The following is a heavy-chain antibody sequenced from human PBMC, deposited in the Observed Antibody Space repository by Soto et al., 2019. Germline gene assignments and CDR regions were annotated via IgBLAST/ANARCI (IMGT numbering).Heavy chain of an antibody. Sequence: EVQLVESGGNLVQPGGSLRLSCVASGFTFSSNWMSWVRQAPGKGLEWVANIKEDGSEKYYVDSVKGRFAISRDNTKNSLYLQMNRLRAEDTAVYYCARDIGWGYDSWGQGTLVTVSS. V-gene: IGHV3-7*01. CDR1: GFTFSSNW. D-gene: IGHD6-19*01. CDR3: ARDIGWGYDS. J-gene: IGHJ4*02. CDR2: IKEDGSEK.